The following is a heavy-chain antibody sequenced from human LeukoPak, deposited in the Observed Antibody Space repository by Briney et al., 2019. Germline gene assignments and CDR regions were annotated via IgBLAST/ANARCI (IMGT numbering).Heavy chain of an antibody. CDR2: INPSGGST. J-gene: IGHJ4*02. V-gene: IGHV1-46*01. CDR1: GYTFTGYY. CDR3: ARAYSTSSPFDY. Sequence: ASVKVSCKASGYTFTGYYMHWMRQAPGHGLEWMGMINPSGGSTSYAQKFQGRVTMTRDTSTSTVYLELSSLRSEDTAVYYCARAYSTSSPFDYWGQGTLVTVSS. D-gene: IGHD6-6*01.